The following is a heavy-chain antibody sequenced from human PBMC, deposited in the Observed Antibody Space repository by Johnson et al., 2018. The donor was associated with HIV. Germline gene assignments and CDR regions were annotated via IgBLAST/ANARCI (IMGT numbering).Heavy chain of an antibody. D-gene: IGHD6-19*01. J-gene: IGHJ3*02. Sequence: QVQPVESGGGVLQPGGSLRLSCAASGFTVSSNYMSWVRQAPGKGLEWVSYISSGGTTIYYSDSVKGRFTISRDNAKNSLYLQMNSLRAEDTAVYYCARGIAVSNWVDIWGQGTMVTVSS. CDR3: ARGIAVSNWVDI. V-gene: IGHV3-11*04. CDR1: GFTVSSNY. CDR2: ISSGGTTI.